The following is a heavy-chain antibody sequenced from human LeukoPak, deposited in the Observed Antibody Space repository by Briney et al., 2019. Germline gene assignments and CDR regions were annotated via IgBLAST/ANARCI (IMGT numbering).Heavy chain of an antibody. D-gene: IGHD5-24*01. CDR3: ANGDGFDY. J-gene: IGHJ4*02. Sequence: GGSLRLSCATSGFTFSNFWMSWVRQAPGKWLEWVANIKQDGSEKYYVDSVKGRFTISRDNAKNSLYLQMNSLRAKDTAVYYCANGDGFDYWGQGTLVTVSS. CDR1: GFTFSNFW. CDR2: IKQDGSEK. V-gene: IGHV3-7*01.